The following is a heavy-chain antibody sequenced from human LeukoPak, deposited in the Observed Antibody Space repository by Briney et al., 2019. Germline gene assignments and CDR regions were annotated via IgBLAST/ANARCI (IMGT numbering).Heavy chain of an antibody. CDR3: ARGYYYMDL. V-gene: IGHV4-59*01. CDR2: RYYSGST. CDR1: GDSIRNSY. Sequence: SETLSLTCNVSGDSIRNSYWSWIRQPPGKPLEWIGYRYYSGSTDSNPSLKSRVTMSIDTSENQFSLKLNSVTAADTAVHYCARGYYYMDLWGEGTTVIVSS. J-gene: IGHJ6*03.